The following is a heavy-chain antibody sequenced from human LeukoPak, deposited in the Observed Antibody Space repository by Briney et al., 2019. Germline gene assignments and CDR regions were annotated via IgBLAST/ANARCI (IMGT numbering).Heavy chain of an antibody. CDR2: IKQDGSQK. V-gene: IGHV3-7*01. CDR3: AKDDNSWSLDY. Sequence: GGSLRLSCAASGFTFSHYWTSWVRQAPGKGLERVASIKQDGSQKYYGDSVKGRFTISRDNAKNSLYLQMNSLRAEDTAFYYCAKDDNSWSLDYWGQGTLVTVSS. CDR1: GFTFSHYW. J-gene: IGHJ4*02. D-gene: IGHD6-13*01.